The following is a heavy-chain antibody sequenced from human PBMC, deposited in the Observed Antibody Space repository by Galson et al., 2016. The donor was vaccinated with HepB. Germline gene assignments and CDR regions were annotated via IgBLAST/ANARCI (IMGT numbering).Heavy chain of an antibody. CDR3: ATNGDGYSYFLY. Sequence: SLRLSCAGSGFTFRNYGMHWVRQAPGKGLEWVAVISYDESIKYYADPGKGRFTISRDNSKNTLYLQMSSLRAGDTAVYYCATNGDGYSYFLYWGQGTLVTVSS. J-gene: IGHJ4*02. CDR1: GFTFRNYG. CDR2: ISYDESIK. D-gene: IGHD5-24*01. V-gene: IGHV3-30*03.